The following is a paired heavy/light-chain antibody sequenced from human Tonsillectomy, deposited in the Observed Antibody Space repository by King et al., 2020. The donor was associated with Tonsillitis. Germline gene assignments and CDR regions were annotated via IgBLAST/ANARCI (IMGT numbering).Light chain of an antibody. V-gene: IGLV2-14*01. CDR2: DVA. CDR1: TSDIGNDNY. J-gene: IGLJ2*01. Sequence: QSALTQPASVSGSPGQSITISCTGTTSDIGNDNYVSWYQQHPGKAPKVMIYDVASRPSGVSDRFSGSKFGSTASLTISGLQAEDEADYYCSSYTTSNTVVFGGGTKLTVL. CDR3: SSYTTSNTVV.
Heavy chain of an antibody. CDR1: GDSITSGGNY. D-gene: IGHD1-1*01. CDR3: ARERVAPGTSYPAP. Sequence: QVQLQESGPGLVKPSETLSLTCTVSGDSITSGGNYWTWIRQPAGKGLEWIGRIYSRGSTNYNYNPSLKSRVTISVDTSNNLFTLKLRSVTAADTAVYYCARERVAPGTSYPAPWGQGKRVIVSS. V-gene: IGHV4-61*02. CDR2: IYSRGSTNY. J-gene: IGHJ3*01.